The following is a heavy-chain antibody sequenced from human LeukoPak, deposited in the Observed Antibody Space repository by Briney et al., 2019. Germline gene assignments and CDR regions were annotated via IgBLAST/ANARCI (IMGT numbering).Heavy chain of an antibody. J-gene: IGHJ5*02. Sequence: ASVKVSCKASGYTFTSNGISWVRQAPGQGLECMGWISAYNGNTNYAQKLQGRVTMTTDTSTSTAYMELRSLRSDDTAVYYCARVWEDYYGSANWFDPWGQGTLVTVSS. CDR1: GYTFTSNG. CDR3: ARVWEDYYGSANWFDP. V-gene: IGHV1-18*04. D-gene: IGHD3-10*01. CDR2: ISAYNGNT.